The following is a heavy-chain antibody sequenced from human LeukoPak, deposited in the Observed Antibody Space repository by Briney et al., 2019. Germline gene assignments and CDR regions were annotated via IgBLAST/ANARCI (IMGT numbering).Heavy chain of an antibody. V-gene: IGHV6-1*01. Sequence: SQTLSLTCAISGDSVSSNSAAWNWIRQSPSRGLEWLGRTYYRSKWYNDYAVSVKSRITINPDTSKNQFSLKLSSVTAADTAVYYCTVRAVGARRNSSGRFDYWGQGTLVTVSS. J-gene: IGHJ4*02. D-gene: IGHD1-26*01. CDR2: TYYRSKWYN. CDR1: GDSVSSNSAA. CDR3: TVRAVGARRNSSGRFDY.